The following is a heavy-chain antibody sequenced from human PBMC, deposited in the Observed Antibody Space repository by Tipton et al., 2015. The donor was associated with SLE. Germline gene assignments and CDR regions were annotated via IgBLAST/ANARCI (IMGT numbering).Heavy chain of an antibody. J-gene: IGHJ4*02. D-gene: IGHD5-12*01. V-gene: IGHV4-39*07. CDR1: DGSIRSANYY. Sequence: TLSLTCTVSDGSIRSANYYWGWIRQPPGKGLEWIGSIFYTGSTYYNPSLKSRVSFSIDTSKHQFSLKLNSVTAADTAVYYCARRPYSGPFGSWGQGTLVTLSS. CDR3: ARRPYSGPFGS. CDR2: IFYTGST.